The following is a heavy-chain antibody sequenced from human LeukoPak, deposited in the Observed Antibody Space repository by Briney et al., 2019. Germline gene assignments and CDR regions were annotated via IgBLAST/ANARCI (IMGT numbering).Heavy chain of an antibody. D-gene: IGHD4-17*01. CDR3: ARDLSVTTLYIDAFDI. CDR1: GFTFSSYS. CDR2: LSGTSSTT. Sequence: PGGSLRLSCAASGFTFSSYSMNWVRQAPGKGLEWVSCLSGTSSTTYYADSVKGRFTISRDNAKNSLYLQMNSLRAEDTAVYYCARDLSVTTLYIDAFDIWGQGTIVTVSS. V-gene: IGHV3-48*01. J-gene: IGHJ3*02.